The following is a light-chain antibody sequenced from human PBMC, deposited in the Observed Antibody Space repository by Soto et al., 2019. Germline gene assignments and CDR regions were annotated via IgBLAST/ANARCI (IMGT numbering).Light chain of an antibody. CDR2: DAS. CDR3: QQSYSTWT. V-gene: IGKV3-11*01. J-gene: IGKJ1*01. CDR1: QSVSGY. Sequence: EIVLTQSPVTLSLSPGERATLSCRASQSVSGYVAWYQQKPGQAPRLLIYDASSRANGIPARFTGSGSGTDFSLTISSLEPEDFATYYCQQSYSTWTFGQGTKVEIK.